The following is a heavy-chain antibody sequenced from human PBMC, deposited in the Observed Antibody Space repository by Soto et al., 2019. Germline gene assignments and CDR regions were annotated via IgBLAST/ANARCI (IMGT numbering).Heavy chain of an antibody. J-gene: IGHJ4*02. D-gene: IGHD6-13*01. CDR3: ARYYSSSWSYIFDY. Sequence: GASVKVSCKASGYTFTSYGISWVRQAPGQGLEWMGWISAYNGNTNYAQKLQGRVTMTTDTSTSTAYMELRSLRSDDTAVYYCARYYSSSWSYIFDYWGQGTLVTVSS. CDR2: ISAYNGNT. CDR1: GYTFTSYG. V-gene: IGHV1-18*01.